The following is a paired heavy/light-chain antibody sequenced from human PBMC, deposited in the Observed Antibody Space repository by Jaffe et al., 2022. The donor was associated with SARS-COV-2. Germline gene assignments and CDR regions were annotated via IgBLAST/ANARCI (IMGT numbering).Light chain of an antibody. J-gene: IGLJ3*02. CDR1: SSDVGSYNL. V-gene: IGLV2-23*02. CDR3: CSYAGSSTFWV. CDR2: EVS. Sequence: QSALTQPASVSGSPGQSITISCTGTSSDVGSYNLVSWYQQHPGKAPKLMIYEVSKRPSGVSNRFSGSKSGNTASLTISGLQAEDEADYYCCSYAGSSTFWVFGGGTKLTVL.
Heavy chain of an antibody. J-gene: IGHJ6*02. Sequence: EVQLVESGGGLVQPGGSLRLSCAASGFTFSSYSMNWVRQAPGKGLEWVSYISSSSSTIYYADSVKGRFTISRDNAKNSLYLQMNSLRDEDTAVYYCAREVGQQLVPYYYYYYGMDVWGQGTTVTVSS. V-gene: IGHV3-48*02. CDR3: AREVGQQLVPYYYYYYGMDV. D-gene: IGHD6-13*01. CDR2: ISSSSSTI. CDR1: GFTFSSYS.